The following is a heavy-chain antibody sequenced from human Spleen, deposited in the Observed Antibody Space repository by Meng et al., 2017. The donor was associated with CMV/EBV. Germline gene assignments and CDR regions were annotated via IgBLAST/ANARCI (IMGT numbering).Heavy chain of an antibody. CDR3: ARDSLYYDILTGYSPFDY. CDR1: GFTFSSYW. J-gene: IGHJ4*02. CDR2: IKQDGSEK. D-gene: IGHD3-9*01. Sequence: GGSLRLSCAASGFTFSSYWMSWVRQAPGKGLEWVANIKQDGSEKYYVDSVKGRFTISRDNAKNSLYLQMNSLRAEDTAVYYCARDSLYYDILTGYSPFDYWGQGTLVTVSS. V-gene: IGHV3-7*01.